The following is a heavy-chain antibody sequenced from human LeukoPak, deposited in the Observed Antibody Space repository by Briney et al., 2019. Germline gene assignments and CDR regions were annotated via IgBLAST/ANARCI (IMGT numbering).Heavy chain of an antibody. D-gene: IGHD5-12*01. V-gene: IGHV1-18*01. CDR3: ARDRYDLTY. J-gene: IGHJ4*02. Sequence: ASVKVSCKASGYTFIDYAITWVRQAPGQRLEWMGRISTFDGNTDYAQKFHGRVTMTTEKSTTTAYLELRSLRSDDTAVYYCARDRYDLTYWGQGTLVTVSS. CDR2: ISTFDGNT. CDR1: GYTFIDYA.